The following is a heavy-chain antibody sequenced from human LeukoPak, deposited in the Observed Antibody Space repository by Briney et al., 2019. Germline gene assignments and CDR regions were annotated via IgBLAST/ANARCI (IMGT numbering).Heavy chain of an antibody. J-gene: IGHJ5*02. CDR2: INHSGST. Sequence: SETLSLTCAVYGGSFSGYYWSWIRQPPGKGLEWIGEINHSGSTSYNPSLKSRVTISVDTSKNQFSLKLSSVTAADTAVYYCARGRSSRQRMVYAIRFAVSGWFDPWGQGTLVTVSS. D-gene: IGHD2-8*01. CDR1: GGSFSGYY. CDR3: ARGRSSRQRMVYAIRFAVSGWFDP. V-gene: IGHV4-34*01.